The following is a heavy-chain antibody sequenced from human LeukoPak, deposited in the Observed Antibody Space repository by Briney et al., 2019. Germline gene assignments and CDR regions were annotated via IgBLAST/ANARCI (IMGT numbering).Heavy chain of an antibody. D-gene: IGHD1-7*01. CDR1: GGSFSGYY. V-gene: IGHV4-34*01. Sequence: SETLSLTCAVYGGSFSGYYWSWIRQPPGKGLEWIGEINHSGSTNYNPSLKSRVTISVDTSKNQFSLKLNSVTAADTAVYYCARLETGTTTAWGQGTLVTVSS. CDR3: ARLETGTTTA. CDR2: INHSGST. J-gene: IGHJ5*02.